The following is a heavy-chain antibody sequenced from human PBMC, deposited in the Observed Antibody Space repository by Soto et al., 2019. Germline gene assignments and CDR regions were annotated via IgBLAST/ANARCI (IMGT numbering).Heavy chain of an antibody. V-gene: IGHV3-23*01. J-gene: IGHJ4*02. CDR2: ISGSGDNT. CDR3: AKDRGGVSVFGVVIPYYFDY. D-gene: IGHD3-3*01. Sequence: EVQLLESGGGLAPPGGSLRLSCAASGFDFSGYAMSWVRRAPGKGLEWLSAISGSGDNTYYADSVKGRFTISRDNSRNTRYLQMNSLGAEDAAIYYCAKDRGGVSVFGVVIPYYFDYWGQGTLVAVSS. CDR1: GFDFSGYA.